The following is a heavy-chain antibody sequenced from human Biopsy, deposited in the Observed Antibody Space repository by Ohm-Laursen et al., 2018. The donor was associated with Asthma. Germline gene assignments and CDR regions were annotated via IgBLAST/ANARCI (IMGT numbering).Heavy chain of an antibody. J-gene: IGHJ5*02. Sequence: ASVKVSCKTSGYTFNSAGITWVRQAPGQGLEWMGWMNPRSGVTNFAPKFRGRISMTRDASISTAYLEMSSLRSDDTALYFCAATGYSGYYYSTWGQGTLVTVSS. CDR2: MNPRSGVT. CDR1: GYTFNSAG. V-gene: IGHV1-8*01. CDR3: AATGYSGYYYST. D-gene: IGHD5-12*01.